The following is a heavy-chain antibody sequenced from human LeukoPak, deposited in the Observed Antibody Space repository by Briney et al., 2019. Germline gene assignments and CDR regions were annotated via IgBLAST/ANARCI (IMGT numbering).Heavy chain of an antibody. CDR1: GGSFSGYY. CDR2: INHSGST. D-gene: IGHD3-10*01. Sequence: SETLSLTCAVYGGSFSGYYWSWIRRPPGKGLEWIGEINHSGSTNYNPSLKSRVTISVDTSKNQFSLKLSSVTAADTAVYYCVRASGAYYYASGPSYYFD. CDR3: VRASGAYYYASGPSYYFD. V-gene: IGHV4-34*01. J-gene: IGHJ4*01.